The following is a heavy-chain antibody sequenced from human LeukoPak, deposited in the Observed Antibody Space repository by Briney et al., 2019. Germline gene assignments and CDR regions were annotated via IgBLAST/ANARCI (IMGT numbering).Heavy chain of an antibody. Sequence: GGSLRLSCAASGFTFSDYAMSWVRQAPGKGLEWVAAISGSGGSTYYAGSVKGRFTISRDNSKNTLYLQMNSLRAEDTAVYYCAKDPYCSSASCYQGNWFDPWGQGTLVTVSS. CDR3: AKDPYCSSASCYQGNWFDP. CDR2: ISGSGGST. D-gene: IGHD2-2*01. J-gene: IGHJ5*02. V-gene: IGHV3-23*01. CDR1: GFTFSDYA.